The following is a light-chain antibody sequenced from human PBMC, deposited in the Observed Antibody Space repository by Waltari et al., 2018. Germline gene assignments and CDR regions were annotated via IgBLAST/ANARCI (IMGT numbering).Light chain of an antibody. J-gene: IGKJ1*01. CDR2: LGS. Sequence: DLVVTQSPLSLPVTPGEPASLSCRPSQTLLHTNGNNSLDWYLQKPGQPPQLLIFLGSNRASGVPDRFSGSGSGTEFTLKISRVEAEDVGVYYCMQALQSPWSFGQGTKVDI. V-gene: IGKV2-28*01. CDR1: QTLLHTNGNNS. CDR3: MQALQSPWS.